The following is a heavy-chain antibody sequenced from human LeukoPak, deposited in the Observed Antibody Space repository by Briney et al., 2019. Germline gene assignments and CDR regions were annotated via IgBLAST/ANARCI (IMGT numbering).Heavy chain of an antibody. V-gene: IGHV3-30*02. D-gene: IGHD2-2*01. J-gene: IGHJ4*02. CDR1: GFTFSSYG. CDR2: IRYDGSNK. Sequence: GGSLRLSCAASGFTFSSYGMHWVRQAPGKGLEWVAFIRYDGSNKYYADSVKGRFTISRDNSKNTLYLQMNSLRTEDTAVYYCAKDSLRTLPAASFDYWGQGTLVTVFS. CDR3: AKDSLRTLPAASFDY.